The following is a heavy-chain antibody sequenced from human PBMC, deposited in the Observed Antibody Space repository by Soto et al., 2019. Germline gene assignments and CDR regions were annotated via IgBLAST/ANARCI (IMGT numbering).Heavy chain of an antibody. CDR2: ISDSGGNT. D-gene: IGHD3-10*01. CDR3: SKWYGFGDD. J-gene: IGHJ4*02. V-gene: IGHV3-23*01. Sequence: PVGSLRLSCTASGFTFSSYSMTWVRQAPGKGLEWVSGISDSGGNTWYADSVKGRFTISRDNSKNTLFLQMNSLRAEDTAVYFCSKWYGFGDDSGQGTLVTVSS. CDR1: GFTFSSYS.